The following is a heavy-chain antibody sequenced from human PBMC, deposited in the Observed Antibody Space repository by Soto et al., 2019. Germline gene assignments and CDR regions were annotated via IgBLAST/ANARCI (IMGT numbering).Heavy chain of an antibody. CDR3: VRDRALDSSGHWFDS. CDR1: GRSVSSGGYY. CDR2: IYHIGSP. J-gene: IGHJ5*01. D-gene: IGHD6-19*01. V-gene: IGHV4-31*03. Sequence: PSETLSLTCTVSGRSVSSGGYYWTWIRQHPGKGLEWIGYIYHIGSPSYNPSLKGRLSMSLDTSKNQFSLNLTSVTAADTAIYYCVRDRALDSSGHWFDSWGQGTLVTVSS.